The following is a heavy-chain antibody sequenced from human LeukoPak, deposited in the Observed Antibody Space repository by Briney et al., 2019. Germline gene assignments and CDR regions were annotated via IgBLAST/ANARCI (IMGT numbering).Heavy chain of an antibody. CDR3: ARHPAMARHKDFDY. J-gene: IGHJ4*02. CDR2: INHSGGT. D-gene: IGHD3-10*01. CDR1: GGSFSGYY. V-gene: IGHV4-34*01. Sequence: SETLSLTCAVYGGSFSGYYWSWIRQPPGKGLEWIGEINHSGGTNYNPSLKSRVTISVDTSKNQFSLKLSSVTAADTAVYYCARHPAMARHKDFDYWGQGTLVTVSS.